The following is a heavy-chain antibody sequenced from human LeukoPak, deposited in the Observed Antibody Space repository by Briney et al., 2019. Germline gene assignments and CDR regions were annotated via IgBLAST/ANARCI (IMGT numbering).Heavy chain of an antibody. J-gene: IGHJ4*02. D-gene: IGHD3-10*01. V-gene: IGHV3-74*01. CDR2: ISSDGTNT. Sequence: GGSLRLSCAASGFTFSSHWMHWVRQAPGKGLVWVSRISSDGTNTNYADSVKGRFTISRDNAKNTLYLQMNSLRVEDTAVCYCTRGPPDGSGNYYPGDFWGQGTLVTVSS. CDR3: TRGPPDGSGNYYPGDF. CDR1: GFTFSSHW.